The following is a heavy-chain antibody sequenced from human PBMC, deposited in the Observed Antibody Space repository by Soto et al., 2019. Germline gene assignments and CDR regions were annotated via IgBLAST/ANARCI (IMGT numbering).Heavy chain of an antibody. CDR2: IKSKTDGGTT. CDR3: TTEPEYYYDSSGYLH. Sequence: PGGSLRLSCAASGFTFSNAWMSWVRQAPGKGLEWVGRIKSKTDGGTTDYAAPVKGRFTISRDDSKNTLYLQMNSLKTEDTAVYYCTTEPEYYYDSSGYLHWGQGTLVTVSS. D-gene: IGHD3-22*01. CDR1: GFTFSNAW. J-gene: IGHJ4*02. V-gene: IGHV3-15*01.